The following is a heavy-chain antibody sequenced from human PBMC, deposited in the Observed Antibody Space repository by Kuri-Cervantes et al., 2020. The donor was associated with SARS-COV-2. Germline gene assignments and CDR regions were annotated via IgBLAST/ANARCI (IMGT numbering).Heavy chain of an antibody. CDR1: GFTFSSYA. J-gene: IGHJ4*02. V-gene: IGHV3-23*01. CDR2: ISGSGGST. Sequence: GGSLRLSCAASGFTFSSYAMSWVRQAPGKGLEWVSAISGSGGSTYYADSVKGRFTISRDNSKNTLYLRMNSLRAEDTAVYYCARDLGDCSSTSCQDYWGQGTLVTVSS. CDR3: ARDLGDCSSTSCQDY. D-gene: IGHD2-2*01.